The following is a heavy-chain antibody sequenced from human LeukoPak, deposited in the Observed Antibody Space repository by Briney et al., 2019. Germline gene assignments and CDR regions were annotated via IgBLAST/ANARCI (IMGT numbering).Heavy chain of an antibody. CDR2: ISWNSGSI. CDR3: AKGSSGWPYDAFDI. J-gene: IGHJ3*02. V-gene: IGHV3-9*01. D-gene: IGHD6-19*01. CDR1: GFTFDDYA. Sequence: GRSLGLSCAASGFTFDDYAMHWVRQAPGKGLEWVSGISWNSGSIGYADSVKGRFTISRDNAKNSLYLQTNSLRAEDTALYYCAKGSSGWPYDAFDIWGQGTMVTVSS.